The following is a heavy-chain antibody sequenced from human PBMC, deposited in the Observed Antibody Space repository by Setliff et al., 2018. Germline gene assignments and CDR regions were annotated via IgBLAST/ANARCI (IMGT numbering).Heavy chain of an antibody. CDR1: GGSISSGGYY. D-gene: IGHD4-17*01. J-gene: IGHJ3*02. V-gene: IGHV4-31*03. Sequence: SETLSLTCTVSGGSISSGGYYWSWIRQHPGKGLEWIGEINHSGSTNYNPSLKSRVTISVDTSKNQFSLKLSSVTAADTAVYYCARATTVVTRAVDAFDIWGQGTMVTVSS. CDR2: INHSGST. CDR3: ARATTVVTRAVDAFDI.